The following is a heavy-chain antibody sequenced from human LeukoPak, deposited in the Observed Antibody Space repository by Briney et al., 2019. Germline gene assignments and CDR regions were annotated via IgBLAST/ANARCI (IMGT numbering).Heavy chain of an antibody. CDR2: ISGSGGST. D-gene: IGHD3-22*01. CDR3: AKDRSITMIVVAITGFDY. Sequence: GGSLRLSCAASGFNFNYYWMSWVRQAPGRGLEWVSAISGSGGSTYYADSVKGRFTISRDNSKNTLYLQMNSLRAEDTAVYYCAKDRSITMIVVAITGFDYWGQGTLVTVSS. J-gene: IGHJ4*02. CDR1: GFNFNYYW. V-gene: IGHV3-23*01.